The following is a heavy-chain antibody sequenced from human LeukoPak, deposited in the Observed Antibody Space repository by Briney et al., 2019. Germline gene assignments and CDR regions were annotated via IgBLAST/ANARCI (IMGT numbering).Heavy chain of an antibody. CDR1: GGSISSYY. D-gene: IGHD6-6*01. CDR3: ARHDAGIAARPFDN. CDR2: IYYSVNT. V-gene: IGHV4-59*01. J-gene: IGHJ4*02. Sequence: PSETLSLTCTVSGGSISSYYWIWIRQPPGKGLEWIGYIYYSVNTYYNPSLKGRVTISVDTSKSQFSLELSSVTAADTAVYYCARHDAGIAARPFDNWGQGTLVTVSS.